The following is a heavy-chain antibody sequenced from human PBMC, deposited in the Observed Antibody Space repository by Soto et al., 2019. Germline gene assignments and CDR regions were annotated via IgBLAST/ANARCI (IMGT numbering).Heavy chain of an antibody. CDR1: GFSVTNNS. CDR2: IDIGGNT. J-gene: IGHJ4*02. CDR3: ARVRGSTGYLGREHYFDY. D-gene: IGHD2-2*01. Sequence: EVQVVESGGGLVQPGGYLRLSCAASGFSVTNNSMNWVRQAPGKGLEWVSIIDIGGNTYYADSVKDRFTISRDNSRNTLYLHMVRLRAEDTAVYYCARVRGSTGYLGREHYFDYWGQGTLVTVSP. V-gene: IGHV3-66*01.